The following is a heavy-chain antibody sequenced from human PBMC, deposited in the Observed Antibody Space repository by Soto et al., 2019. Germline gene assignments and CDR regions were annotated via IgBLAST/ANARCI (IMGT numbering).Heavy chain of an antibody. Sequence: PAATLSLTGPFSGGSISSSSYYLGWIRQPPGKGLEWIGSIYYSGSTYYNPSLKSRVTISVDTSKNQFSLKLSSVTAADTAVYYCARSMGAAYYYGMDGWGQGTTVTVSS. CDR3: ARSMGAAYYYGMDG. V-gene: IGHV4-39*01. J-gene: IGHJ6*02. CDR1: GGSISSSSYY. CDR2: IYYSGST. D-gene: IGHD2-15*01.